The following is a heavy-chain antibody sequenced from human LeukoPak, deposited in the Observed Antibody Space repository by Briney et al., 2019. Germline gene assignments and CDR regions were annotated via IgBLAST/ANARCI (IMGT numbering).Heavy chain of an antibody. CDR1: GFTFSSYA. CDR2: ISYDGRIK. V-gene: IGHV3-30*04. CDR3: ARVGSGSYLKGYFDY. J-gene: IGHJ4*02. D-gene: IGHD3-16*02. Sequence: GGSLRLSCAASGFTFSSYAMHWVRQAPGKGPEWVAVISYDGRIKYYADSVKGRFTISRDNSKNTLHLQMNSLRTEDTAFYYCARVGSGSYLKGYFDYWGQGTLVSVSS.